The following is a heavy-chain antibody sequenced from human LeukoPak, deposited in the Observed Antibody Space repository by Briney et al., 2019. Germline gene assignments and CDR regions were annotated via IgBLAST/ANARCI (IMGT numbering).Heavy chain of an antibody. Sequence: SETLSLTCTVSGGSISSHYWSWIRQPPGKGLEWIGYIYYSGSNNFKPFLKSRVTISVDTSKIQFSLTLSSVTAADTAVYYCARALYDFWSGYYTVGWLDPWGQGTLVTVSS. D-gene: IGHD3-3*01. CDR1: GGSISSHY. V-gene: IGHV4-59*11. CDR2: IYYSGSN. CDR3: ARALYDFWSGYYTVGWLDP. J-gene: IGHJ5*02.